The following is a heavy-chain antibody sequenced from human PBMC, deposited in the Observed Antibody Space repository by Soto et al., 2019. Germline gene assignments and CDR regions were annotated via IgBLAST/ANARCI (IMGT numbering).Heavy chain of an antibody. Sequence: QPGGSLRLSCAASGFTFSSYSMNWVRQPPGKGLEWVSYISISTSTIYYADSMKGRFTISRDNAKNSLYLQMNSLRDEDTAVYYCARDLSSSWSRYYLDHWGQGTLVTVSS. J-gene: IGHJ4*02. D-gene: IGHD6-13*01. CDR2: ISISTSTI. V-gene: IGHV3-48*02. CDR3: ARDLSSSWSRYYLDH. CDR1: GFTFSSYS.